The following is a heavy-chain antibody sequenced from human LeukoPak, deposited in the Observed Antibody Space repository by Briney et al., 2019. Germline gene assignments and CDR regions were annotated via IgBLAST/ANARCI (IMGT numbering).Heavy chain of an antibody. Sequence: SETLSLTCTVSGGSISSYYWGWIRQPPGKGLEWISSIYYSGTTYYNPSLKSRVTISVDTSKTQFSLKLSSVTAADTAVYYCARLPRYCSSTSCPFDYWGQGTLVTVSS. D-gene: IGHD2-2*01. J-gene: IGHJ4*02. V-gene: IGHV4-39*01. CDR2: IYYSGTT. CDR3: ARLPRYCSSTSCPFDY. CDR1: GGSISSYY.